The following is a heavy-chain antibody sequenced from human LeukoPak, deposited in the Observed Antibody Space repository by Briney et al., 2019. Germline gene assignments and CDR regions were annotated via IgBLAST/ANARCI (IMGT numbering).Heavy chain of an antibody. Sequence: SETLSLTCTVSGASIRNYHWGWIRQPAGKGLEWLGRIYTSGSSNYNPSLKSRVIMSVDTSKNQFSLRLNSVTAADTAVYYCARSTHYYYYYMDVWGKRITVTISS. CDR1: GASIRNYH. J-gene: IGHJ6*03. V-gene: IGHV4-4*07. CDR2: IYTSGSS. CDR3: ARSTHYYYYYMDV.